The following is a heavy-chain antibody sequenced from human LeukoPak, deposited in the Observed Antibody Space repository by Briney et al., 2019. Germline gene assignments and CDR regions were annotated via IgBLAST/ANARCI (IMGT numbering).Heavy chain of an antibody. CDR2: INHSGST. CDR1: GGSFSGYY. J-gene: IGHJ5*02. D-gene: IGHD6-13*01. Sequence: SETLSLSCAVYGGSFSGYYWSWIRQTPGKGLEWIGEINHSGSTTYNPSLKSRVTISVDTSKNQFSLKLSSVTAADTAVYYCARKSVWVLIAAAGTLSWFDPWGQGTLVTVSS. CDR3: ARKSVWVLIAAAGTLSWFDP. V-gene: IGHV4-34*01.